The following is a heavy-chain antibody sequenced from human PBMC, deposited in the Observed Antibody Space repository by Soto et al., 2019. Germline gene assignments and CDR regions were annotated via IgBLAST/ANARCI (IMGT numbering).Heavy chain of an antibody. CDR2: IIPIPGTA. Sequence: QVQLVQSGAEVKKPGSSVKVSCKASGGTFGSYAISWVRQAPGQGLEWMGGIIPIPGTANYAQKFQGRVTIAADESTSTAYMERSSVRSEDTAVYYCARSQGSSTSLEIFYYYYYGMDVWGQGTTVTVSS. CDR3: ARSQGSSTSLEIFYYYYYGMDV. CDR1: GGTFGSYA. J-gene: IGHJ6*02. D-gene: IGHD2-2*01. V-gene: IGHV1-69*01.